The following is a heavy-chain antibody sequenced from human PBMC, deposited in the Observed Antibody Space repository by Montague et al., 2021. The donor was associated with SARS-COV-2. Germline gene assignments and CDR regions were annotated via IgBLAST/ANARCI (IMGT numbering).Heavy chain of an antibody. CDR3: ARQGDQLLLEYWFDP. CDR2: IYYSGST. D-gene: IGHD2-2*01. CDR1: GGSISSSSYY. J-gene: IGHJ5*02. V-gene: IGHV4-39*01. Sequence: SETLSLTCTVSGGSISSSSYYWGWIRQPPGKGLEWIGSIYYSGSTYYNPSLKSRVTISVDTSKNLFSLKLSSVTAADTAVYYCARQGDQLLLEYWFDPWGQGTLVTVSS.